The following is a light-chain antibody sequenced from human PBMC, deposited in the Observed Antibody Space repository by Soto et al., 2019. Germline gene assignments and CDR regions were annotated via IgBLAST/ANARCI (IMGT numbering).Light chain of an antibody. J-gene: IGLJ1*01. CDR1: ISDVGGYNY. V-gene: IGLV2-14*01. Sequence: QSVLTQPSSLSGSPGQSITISCTGTISDVGGYNYVSWYQQHPGKAPKLMIYEVSNLPSGVSNRFSGSKSGNTASLTISGLQAEDEADYYCSSYTSSSTLVFGTGTKVTVL. CDR2: EVS. CDR3: SSYTSSSTLV.